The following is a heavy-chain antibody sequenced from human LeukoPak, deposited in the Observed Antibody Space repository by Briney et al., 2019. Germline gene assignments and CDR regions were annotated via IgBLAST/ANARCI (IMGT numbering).Heavy chain of an antibody. CDR3: ASSRYCSSTSCFPRIFAGYYYGVDV. J-gene: IGHJ6*02. CDR1: GGSFSGYY. D-gene: IGHD2-2*01. CDR2: INHSGST. Sequence: SETLSLTCAVYGGSFSGYYWSWIRQPPGKGLEWIGEINHSGSTNYNPSLKSRVTISVDTSKNQFSLKLSSVTAADTAVYYCASSRYCSSTSCFPRIFAGYYYGVDVWGQGTTVTVSS. V-gene: IGHV4-34*01.